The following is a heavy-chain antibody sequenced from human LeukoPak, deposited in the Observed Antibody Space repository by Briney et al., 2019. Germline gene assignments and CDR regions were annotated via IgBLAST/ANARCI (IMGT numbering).Heavy chain of an antibody. V-gene: IGHV3-49*04. CDR1: GLNFGEFV. CDR3: SRGFAAD. CDR2: IRDKANGGTT. Sequence: GGSLRLSCATSGLNFGEFVVSWVRQAPGTGLEWVGFIRDKANGGTTEYAASVEGRFMIARDDSKGLAYLEMNSLKVDGTGTYYCSRGFAADWGQGALVTVSS. J-gene: IGHJ4*02. D-gene: IGHD2-15*01.